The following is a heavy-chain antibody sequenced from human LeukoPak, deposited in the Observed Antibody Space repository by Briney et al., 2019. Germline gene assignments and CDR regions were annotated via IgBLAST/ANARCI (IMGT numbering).Heavy chain of an antibody. CDR1: GGSFSGYY. CDR3: ARGYDY. Sequence: SETLSLTCAVYGGSFSGYYWSWIRQPPGRGLEWIGEINHSGSTNYNPSLKSRVTISVDTSKNQFSLKLSSVTAADTAVYYCARGYDYWGQGTLVTVSS. CDR2: INHSGST. V-gene: IGHV4-34*01. J-gene: IGHJ4*02.